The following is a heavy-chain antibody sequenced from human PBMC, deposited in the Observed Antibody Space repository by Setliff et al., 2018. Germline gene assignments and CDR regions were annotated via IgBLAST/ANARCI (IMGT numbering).Heavy chain of an antibody. V-gene: IGHV3-23*01. CDR1: GFTFSSYA. D-gene: IGHD3-10*01. J-gene: IGHJ4*02. Sequence: GGSLRLSCAASGFTFSSYAMSWVRQAPGKGLEWVSGSGSGGNTYYADSVKGRFTISRDNAKNSLYLQMNILIAEDTAVYYCVMGSGALVPNWGQGTLVTVSS. CDR2: SGSGGNT. CDR3: VMGSGALVPN.